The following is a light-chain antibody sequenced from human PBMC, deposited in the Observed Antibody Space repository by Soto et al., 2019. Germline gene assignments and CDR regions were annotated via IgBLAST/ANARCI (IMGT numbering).Light chain of an antibody. CDR2: GAS. J-gene: IGKJ3*01. CDR1: QSVSGN. V-gene: IGKV3-15*01. CDR3: QQYDHWPFT. Sequence: EIVMTQSPATLSVSPGERATLSCRASQSVSGNLAWYQQKPGQAPRLLIYGASTRATGLPARFSGSGSGTEFTHTISSLQSEDFALYYCQQYDHWPFTFGPGTKVDI.